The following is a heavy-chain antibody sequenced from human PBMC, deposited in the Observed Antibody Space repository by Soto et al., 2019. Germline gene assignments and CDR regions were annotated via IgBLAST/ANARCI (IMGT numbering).Heavy chain of an antibody. V-gene: IGHV4-31*03. D-gene: IGHD6-13*01. Sequence: QVQLQESGPGLVQPSQTLSLTCTVSGASISSGGFYWSWIRQFPGKGLEWIGYIDYRGRTFYNPSRKSRATISRDTSKRQFSLNVHSVTAADKAVFYCARVSAAGTRWFDSWGQGTLVTVSS. J-gene: IGHJ5*01. CDR2: IDYRGRT. CDR1: GASISSGGFY. CDR3: ARVSAAGTRWFDS.